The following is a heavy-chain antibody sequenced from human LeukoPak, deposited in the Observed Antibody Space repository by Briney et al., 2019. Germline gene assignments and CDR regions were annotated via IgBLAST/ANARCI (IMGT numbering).Heavy chain of an antibody. CDR2: IYSSGRT. J-gene: IGHJ4*02. CDR3: ARAGSGTYYKGFDY. Sequence: ASETLSLTCTVSGGSISSYYWSWIRQPPGKGLEWIGRIYSSGRTNYNPSLKNRVTISLDTSKNQFSLKLSSVTAADTAVYYCARAGSGTYYKGFDYWGQGTLATVSS. CDR1: GGSISSYY. V-gene: IGHV4-59*08. D-gene: IGHD3-10*01.